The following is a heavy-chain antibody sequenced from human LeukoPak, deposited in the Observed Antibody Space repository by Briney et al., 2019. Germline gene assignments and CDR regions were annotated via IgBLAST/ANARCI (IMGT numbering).Heavy chain of an antibody. CDR1: GGSFSGYY. D-gene: IGHD6-6*01. CDR2: INHSGST. J-gene: IGHJ4*02. CDR3: ARRYSSSVGVNY. V-gene: IGHV4-34*01. Sequence: SETLSLTCAVYGGSFSGYYWSWIRQPPGKGLEWIGEINHSGSTNYNPSLKSRVTISVDTSKNQFSLKLSSVTAADTAVYYCARRYSSSVGVNYWGQGTLVTVS.